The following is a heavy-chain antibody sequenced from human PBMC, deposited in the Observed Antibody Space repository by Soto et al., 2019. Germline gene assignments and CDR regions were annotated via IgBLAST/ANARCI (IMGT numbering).Heavy chain of an antibody. CDR2: IIPIFGTA. CDR1: GGTFSSYA. D-gene: IGHD3-3*01. V-gene: IGHV1-69*01. J-gene: IGHJ5*02. CDR3: ARRGEDTIFGVVPYNWFDP. Sequence: QVQLVQSGAEVKKPGSSVKVSCKAYGGTFSSYAISWVRQAPGQGLEWMGGIIPIFGTANYAQKFQGRVTITADESTSTAYMELSSLRSEDTAVYYCARRGEDTIFGVVPYNWFDPWGQGTLVTVSS.